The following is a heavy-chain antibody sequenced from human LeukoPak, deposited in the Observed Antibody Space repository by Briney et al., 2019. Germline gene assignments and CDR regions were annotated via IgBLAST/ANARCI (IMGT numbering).Heavy chain of an antibody. Sequence: PAGSLRLSCSASGFTFSSYALHWVRQAPGKGLEYVSAISSNGRTTYYADSVKGRFTISRDNSKNTLYFQMSSLRAEDTAVYYCVKGSESYCDSKSDYWGQGTLVTVSS. D-gene: IGHD3-22*01. J-gene: IGHJ4*02. CDR1: GFTFSSYA. CDR3: VKGSESYCDSKSDY. CDR2: ISSNGRTT. V-gene: IGHV3-64*05.